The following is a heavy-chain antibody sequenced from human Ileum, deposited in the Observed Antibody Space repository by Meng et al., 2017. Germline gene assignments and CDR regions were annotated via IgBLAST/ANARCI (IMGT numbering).Heavy chain of an antibody. Sequence: QVQLQESGPGLVRPSGTLSLTCAVSSGSISSNTYWSWVRQPPGKGLEWIGQISHSGSAYYNPSLKSRVTMSVDKSKSQFSLMLTSVTAADTAIYYCARHGGYSQDFWGQGTLVTV. CDR1: SGSISSNTY. CDR2: ISHSGSA. J-gene: IGHJ4*02. V-gene: IGHV4-4*02. D-gene: IGHD4-23*01. CDR3: ARHGGYSQDF.